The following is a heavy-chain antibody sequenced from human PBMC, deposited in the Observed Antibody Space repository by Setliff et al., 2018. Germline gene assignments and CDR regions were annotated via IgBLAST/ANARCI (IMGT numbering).Heavy chain of an antibody. J-gene: IGHJ4*02. Sequence: ASVKVSCKASGYTFATYGISWVRQAPGQGLEWMGWISPHNSNTNYAQNFQGRVTMTTDTSTSTAYMELRSLRSDDTAMYYCARDLSTTVMTRSWYYFDYWGQGTLVTSPQ. CDR1: GYTFATYG. V-gene: IGHV1-18*01. CDR3: ARDLSTTVMTRSWYYFDY. CDR2: ISPHNSNT. D-gene: IGHD4-17*01.